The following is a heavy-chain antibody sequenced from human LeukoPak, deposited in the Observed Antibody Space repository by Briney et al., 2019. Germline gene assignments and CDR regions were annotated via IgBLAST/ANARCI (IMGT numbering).Heavy chain of an antibody. D-gene: IGHD3-9*01. CDR2: ICYDGSNK. V-gene: IGHV3-33*01. CDR1: EFTFSSYG. CDR3: ARDGPYDILTGYSSSGMDV. J-gene: IGHJ6*02. Sequence: GWALRLSCAASEFTFSSYGMHWVRQAPGKGLEWVAVICYDGSNKYYADSVKGPFTISRDNSTNTLSLQMNSLRAEDTAVYYCARDGPYDILTGYSSSGMDVWGQGTTVTVSS.